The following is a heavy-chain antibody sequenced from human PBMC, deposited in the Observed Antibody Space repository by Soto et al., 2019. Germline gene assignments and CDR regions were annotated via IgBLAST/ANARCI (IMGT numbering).Heavy chain of an antibody. J-gene: IGHJ4*02. V-gene: IGHV4-59*01. CDR2: IYYSGST. D-gene: IGHD3-3*01. CDR1: GGSISSYY. CDR3: ARRPTGYYTYYFDY. Sequence: QVQLQESGPGLVKPSETLSLTCTVSGGSISSYYWSWIRQPPGKGLEWIGYIYYSGSTNYNPSLKSRVTIPVDTSKNQFSLKLSSVTAADTAVYYCARRPTGYYTYYFDYWGQGTLVTVSS.